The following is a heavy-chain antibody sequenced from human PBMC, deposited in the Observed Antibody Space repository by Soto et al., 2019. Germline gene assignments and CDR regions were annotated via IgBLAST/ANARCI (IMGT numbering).Heavy chain of an antibody. CDR2: ISYDGSHK. J-gene: IGHJ4*02. Sequence: HPGGSLRLSCQTSGFSFSSYAMHWVRQAPGKGLQWVGVISYDGSHKFYGESVKGRFTISRDNSKNTLYLQMSSLRAEDSAVYFCARGSRDSYPGSRIFDLWGRGTRVTVSS. CDR3: ARGSRDSYPGSRIFDL. D-gene: IGHD3-10*01. V-gene: IGHV3-30*03. CDR1: GFSFSSYA.